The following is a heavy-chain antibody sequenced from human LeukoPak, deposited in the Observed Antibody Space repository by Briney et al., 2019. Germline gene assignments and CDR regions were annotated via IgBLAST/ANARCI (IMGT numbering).Heavy chain of an antibody. Sequence: GGSLRLSCAASGFTFSSCALSWVRQAPGKGLEWVGRIKSIAHGGTTDYAAPVKGRFTISREDSKNTLYLQMDSLKTEDTAVYYCSTDAGLRALGGQGTLVTVSS. CDR3: STDAGLRAL. J-gene: IGHJ4*02. D-gene: IGHD1-14*01. CDR2: IKSIAHGGTT. V-gene: IGHV3-15*01. CDR1: GFTFSSCA.